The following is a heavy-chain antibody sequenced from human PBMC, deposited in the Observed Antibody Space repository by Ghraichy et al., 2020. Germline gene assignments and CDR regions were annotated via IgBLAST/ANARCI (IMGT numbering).Heavy chain of an antibody. J-gene: IGHJ6*02. CDR1: GFTFSNYA. D-gene: IGHD2-15*01. Sequence: LSLTCAASGFTFSNYAMHWVRQAPGKNLEWVADISYAGSDKYYADSVKGRFTFSRDNSKNTLYLQMNSLRAEDTAVYSCARVGAVGYCSGGGCYRGDSYYSIDVWGQGTTVTVSS. CDR2: ISYAGSDK. CDR3: ARVGAVGYCSGGGCYRGDSYYSIDV. V-gene: IGHV3-30-3*01.